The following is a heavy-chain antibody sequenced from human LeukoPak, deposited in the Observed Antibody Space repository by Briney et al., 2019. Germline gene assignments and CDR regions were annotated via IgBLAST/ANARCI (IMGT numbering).Heavy chain of an antibody. J-gene: IGHJ4*02. CDR2: IKSKTDGGTT. D-gene: IGHD3-22*01. CDR3: STTYYYDSSEGY. CDR1: GFTFSNAW. V-gene: IGHV3-15*07. Sequence: GGSLRLSCAASGFTFSNAWMNWVRQAPGKGLEWVGRIKSKTDGGTTDYAAPVKGRFTISRDDSKTTLYLQTNSLKTEDTAVYYCSTTYYYDSSEGYWGQGTLVTVSS.